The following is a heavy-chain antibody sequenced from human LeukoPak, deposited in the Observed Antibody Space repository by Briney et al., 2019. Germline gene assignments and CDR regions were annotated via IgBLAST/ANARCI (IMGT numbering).Heavy chain of an antibody. CDR1: GGSISSSSYY. D-gene: IGHD1-14*01. CDR3: ARDIYNGPKIDY. V-gene: IGHV4-39*07. CDR2: IYYSGST. Sequence: SETLSLTCTVSGGSISSSSYYWGWIRQPPGKGLEWIGSIYYSGSTYYNPSLKSRVTISVDTSKNQFSLKLSSVTAADTAVYYCARDIYNGPKIDYWGQGTLVTVSS. J-gene: IGHJ4*02.